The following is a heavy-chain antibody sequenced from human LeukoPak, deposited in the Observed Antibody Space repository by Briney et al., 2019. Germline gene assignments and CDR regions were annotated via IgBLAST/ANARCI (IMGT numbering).Heavy chain of an antibody. V-gene: IGHV1-46*01. J-gene: IGHJ4*02. CDR2: VNPSSGSA. CDR3: ARDWAHGSFAY. CDR1: GYTFTGYS. D-gene: IGHD3-10*01. Sequence: ASVKVSCKASGYTFTGYSMHWVRQAPGQGPEWMGMVNPSSGSATYAQKFQGSVIMTRDTSTTTVYMELSSLGSEVTAVYCCARDWAHGSFAYWGQGTPVIVSS.